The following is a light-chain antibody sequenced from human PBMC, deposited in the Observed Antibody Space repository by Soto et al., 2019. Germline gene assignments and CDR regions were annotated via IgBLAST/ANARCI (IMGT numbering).Light chain of an antibody. J-gene: IGKJ4*01. V-gene: IGKV3-20*01. Sequence: EIVLTQSPGTLSLSPGERATLSCRASQSVSSSYLAWYQQKPGQAPRLLIYGASSRATGIPDRFSGSGSGTDFTLTLSRLEPEDSAVYYCQQYDSSPLTFGGGTKVEIK. CDR3: QQYDSSPLT. CDR1: QSVSSSY. CDR2: GAS.